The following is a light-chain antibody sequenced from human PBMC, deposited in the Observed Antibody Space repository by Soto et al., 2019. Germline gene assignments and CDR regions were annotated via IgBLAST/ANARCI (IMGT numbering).Light chain of an antibody. CDR2: SDN. V-gene: IGLV1-44*01. Sequence: QSVLTQPPSASGTPGQRVTISCSGSSSNIGRNTVNWFQQFPGKAPKLLIQSDNQRPSGVPDRFSGSKSGTSASLAVSGLQSEDEALYYCASWDDSLNGHWVFGGGTKLTVL. J-gene: IGLJ3*02. CDR1: SSNIGRNT. CDR3: ASWDDSLNGHWV.